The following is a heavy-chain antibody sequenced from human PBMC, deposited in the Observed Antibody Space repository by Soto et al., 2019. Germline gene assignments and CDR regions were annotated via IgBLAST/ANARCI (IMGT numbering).Heavy chain of an antibody. V-gene: IGHV2-5*02. CDR2: IYWDDDK. D-gene: IGHD3-3*01. CDR3: ARAGRSWYYNMFEH. CDR1: GFSLTTSGVG. J-gene: IGHJ4*02. Sequence: QITLRESGPTLVKPTQTLTLTCTFSGFSLTTSGVGVGWIRPPPGKALEWLALIYWDDDKRYSPSLKNRHAITNDTSQNQVVLTMTNMDPVDRATYHCARAGRSWYYNMFEHWGQGTLVTVSA.